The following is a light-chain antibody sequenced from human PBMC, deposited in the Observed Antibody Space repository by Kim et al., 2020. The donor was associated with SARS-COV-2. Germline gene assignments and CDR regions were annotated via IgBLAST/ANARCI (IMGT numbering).Light chain of an antibody. V-gene: IGLV1-44*01. CDR2: FNT. CDR1: TSNIGSNP. Sequence: GQMGTISCSGSTSNIGSNPVNWYQKFPRTAPRLLIYFNTLRPSGVPDRFSGSKSGASASLAISGLQSEDEADYYCAAWDVGLNGPLFGGGTKVTVL. J-gene: IGLJ3*02. CDR3: AAWDVGLNGPL.